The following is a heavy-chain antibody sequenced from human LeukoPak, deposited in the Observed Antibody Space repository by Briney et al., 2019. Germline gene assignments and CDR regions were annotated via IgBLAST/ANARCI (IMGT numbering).Heavy chain of an antibody. CDR3: AGTPATTASYMDV. D-gene: IGHD4-11*01. J-gene: IGHJ6*03. V-gene: IGHV4-30-2*01. Sequence: PSETLSLTCTVSGSSISSGGYYWSWIRQPPGKGLEWIACIDQSGNTYYNSSLERPVTISVDSSKNPCTLTLSALTAAQTATYYCAGTPATTASYMDVWGKGATVTVSS. CDR2: IDQSGNT. CDR1: GSSISSGGYY.